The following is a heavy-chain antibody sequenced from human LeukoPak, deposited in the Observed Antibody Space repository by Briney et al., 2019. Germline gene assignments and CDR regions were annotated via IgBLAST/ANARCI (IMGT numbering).Heavy chain of an antibody. CDR1: GFTFSDSW. CDR3: ATYTHWVAGDV. D-gene: IGHD3-16*01. V-gene: IGHV3-7*01. Sequence: GGSLRLSCAASGFTFSDSWMSWVRQAPGKGLEWVANMNLDGSEKDYVDSVKGRFTISRDNARKSLYLQMSSLRAEDTAVYYCATYTHWVAGDVWGQGTTVTVSS. CDR2: MNLDGSEK. J-gene: IGHJ6*02.